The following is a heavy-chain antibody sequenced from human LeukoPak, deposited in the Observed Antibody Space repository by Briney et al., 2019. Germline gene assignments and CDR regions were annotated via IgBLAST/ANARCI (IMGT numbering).Heavy chain of an antibody. V-gene: IGHV3-66*01. CDR1: GFTVSSNY. J-gene: IGHJ4*02. Sequence: GGSLRLSCAASGFTVSSNYMSWVRQAPGKGLEWVSIIYSGGSTYYADSVKGRFTISRDNSKNTLYLQMNSLRAEDTAVYYCPRDGYNKALDYWGQGTLVTVSS. CDR2: IYSGGST. CDR3: PRDGYNKALDY. D-gene: IGHD5-24*01.